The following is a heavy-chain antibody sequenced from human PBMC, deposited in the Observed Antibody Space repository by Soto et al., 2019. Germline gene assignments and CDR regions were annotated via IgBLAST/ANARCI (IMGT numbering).Heavy chain of an antibody. D-gene: IGHD3-22*01. CDR2: IIPIFGTA. Sequence: AVKVSCKASGVTFSSYAISWVRQAPGQGLEWMGGIIPIFGTANYAQKFQGRVTITADESTSTAYMELSSLRSEDTAVYYCARDLAAPLANAGLKYYYDSSGYYLGAFDIWGQGTMVTVSS. V-gene: IGHV1-69*13. CDR1: GVTFSSYA. J-gene: IGHJ3*02. CDR3: ARDLAAPLANAGLKYYYDSSGYYLGAFDI.